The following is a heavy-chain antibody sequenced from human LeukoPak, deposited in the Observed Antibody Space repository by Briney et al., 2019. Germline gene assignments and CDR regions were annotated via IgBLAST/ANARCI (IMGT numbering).Heavy chain of an antibody. D-gene: IGHD6-19*01. Sequence: PGGSLRLSCAASGFTFSSYAMHWVRQAPGKGLEWVAVISYDGSNKYYADSVKGRFTISRDNSKNTLYLQMNSLRAEDTAVYYCARGHPDYSSGWYAFDYWGQGTLVTVSS. V-gene: IGHV3-30*04. CDR3: ARGHPDYSSGWYAFDY. CDR1: GFTFSSYA. J-gene: IGHJ4*02. CDR2: ISYDGSNK.